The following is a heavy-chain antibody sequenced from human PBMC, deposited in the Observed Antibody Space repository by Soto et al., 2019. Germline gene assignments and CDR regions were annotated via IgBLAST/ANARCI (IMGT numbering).Heavy chain of an antibody. D-gene: IGHD3-3*01. V-gene: IGHV4-59*08. CDR2: VYYSGST. J-gene: IGHJ2*01. Sequence: WNRQSPGKGLEWIGYVYYSGSTNYNPSLKSRVTISVDTSKNQFTLKLTSVTGADTAVYYCARQLFIHAEDGIRYL. CDR3: ARQLFIHAEDGIRYL.